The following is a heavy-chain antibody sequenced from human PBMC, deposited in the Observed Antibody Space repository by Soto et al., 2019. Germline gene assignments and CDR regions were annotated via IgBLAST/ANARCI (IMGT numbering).Heavy chain of an antibody. V-gene: IGHV4-30-2*01. CDR1: GGSISSGGYS. D-gene: IGHD1-7*01. CDR2: IYHSGST. CDR3: ARETGTTFMDV. J-gene: IGHJ6*02. Sequence: QLQLQESGSGLVKPSQTLSLTCAVSGGSISSGGYSWSWIRQPPGKGLEWIGYIYHSGSTYYNPSLTSRVTRSVDRSKNQFSLKLSSVTAADTAVYYCARETGTTFMDVWGQGTTVTVSS.